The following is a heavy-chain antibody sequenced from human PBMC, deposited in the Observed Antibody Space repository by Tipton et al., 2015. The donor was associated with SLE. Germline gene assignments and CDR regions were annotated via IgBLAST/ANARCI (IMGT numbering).Heavy chain of an antibody. D-gene: IGHD6-25*01. CDR3: ARSRYSSGIHYMDV. CDR2: IHPSGGST. V-gene: IGHV1-46*01. J-gene: IGHJ6*03. Sequence: QLVQSGPEVKTPGASVKVSCEASGYTFTSYYLHWVRQAPGQGLEWMGMIHPSGGSTIFAQRVQGRVTVTRDTFTSRAFMELSSLRSEDTAVYYCARSRYSSGIHYMDVWGKGTTVTVSS. CDR1: GYTFTSYY.